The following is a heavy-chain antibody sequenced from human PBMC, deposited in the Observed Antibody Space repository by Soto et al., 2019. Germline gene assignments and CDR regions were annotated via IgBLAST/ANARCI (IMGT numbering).Heavy chain of an antibody. Sequence: SVKVSCKASGGTFSSYAISWVRQAPGQGLEWMGGIIPIFGTANYAQKFQGRVTITADESTSTAYMELSSLRSEDTAVYYCAINYYDSSGYYYPLDAFDIWGQGTMVTVSS. D-gene: IGHD3-22*01. CDR1: GGTFSSYA. J-gene: IGHJ3*02. V-gene: IGHV1-69*13. CDR3: AINYYDSSGYYYPLDAFDI. CDR2: IIPIFGTA.